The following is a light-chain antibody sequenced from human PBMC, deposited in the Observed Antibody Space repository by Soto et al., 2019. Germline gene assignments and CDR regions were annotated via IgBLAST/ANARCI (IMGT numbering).Light chain of an antibody. CDR3: CSYAGSNSWV. J-gene: IGLJ3*02. CDR1: SSDVGSYNL. CDR2: EGS. Sequence: QSALTQPASVSGSPGQSITISCTGTSSDVGSYNLVSWYQQHPGKAPKLMIYEGSKRPSGVSNRFSGSKSGNTASLTISGLQAEDEADYSCCSYAGSNSWVFGGGTKLTVL. V-gene: IGLV2-23*01.